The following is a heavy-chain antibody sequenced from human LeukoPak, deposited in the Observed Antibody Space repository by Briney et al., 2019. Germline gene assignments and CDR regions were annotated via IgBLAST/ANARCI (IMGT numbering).Heavy chain of an antibody. CDR1: GYTFTSYD. Sequence: ASVKVSCKASGYTFTSYDINWVRQATGQGLEWMGWMNPNSGNTGYAQKFQGRVTMTRNTSISIAYMELSSLRSEDTAVYYCARGLGYYDILTGYYKDNWFDPWGQGTLVTVSS. CDR3: ARGLGYYDILTGYYKDNWFDP. D-gene: IGHD3-9*01. J-gene: IGHJ5*02. CDR2: MNPNSGNT. V-gene: IGHV1-8*01.